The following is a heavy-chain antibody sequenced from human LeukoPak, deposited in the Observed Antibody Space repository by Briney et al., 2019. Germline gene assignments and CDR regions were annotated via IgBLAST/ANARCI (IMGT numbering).Heavy chain of an antibody. CDR1: GGSFSGYY. CDR2: INHSGST. Sequence: SETLSLTCAVYGGSFSGYYWSWIRQPPGKGLEWIGEINHSGSTIYNPSLKGRVTISLDTSKRQCSLKLTSVTAADTAVYYCAREPGYCSGGSCYGGWFDPWARGPWSPSPQ. J-gene: IGHJ5*02. D-gene: IGHD2-15*01. V-gene: IGHV4-34*01. CDR3: AREPGYCSGGSCYGGWFDP.